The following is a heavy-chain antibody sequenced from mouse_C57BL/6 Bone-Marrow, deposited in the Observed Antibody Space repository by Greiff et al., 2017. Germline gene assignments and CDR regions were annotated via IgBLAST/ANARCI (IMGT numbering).Heavy chain of an antibody. D-gene: IGHD3-2*02. CDR1: GYTFTSYW. J-gene: IGHJ2*01. V-gene: IGHV1-64*01. CDR3: ARSFQLRLLDY. CDR2: IHPNSGST. Sequence: VQLQQPGAELVKPGASVKLSCKASGYTFTSYWMHWVKQRPGQGLEWIGMIHPNSGSTNYNEKFKSKATLTVDKSSSTAYMQLSSLTSEDSAVCYCARSFQLRLLDYWGQGTTLSVSS.